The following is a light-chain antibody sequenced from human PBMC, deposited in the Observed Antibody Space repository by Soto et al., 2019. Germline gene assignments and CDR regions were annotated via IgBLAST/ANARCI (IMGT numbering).Light chain of an antibody. CDR2: NNN. CDR3: AACDDSLTAVV. Sequence: QSVLTQPPSASGTPGQRVTISCSGSSSNIGSNPVNWYQQVTGTAPTLLIYNNNKRPSGVPDRFSGSKSGTSASLAISGLQSEDEADYYCAACDDSLTAVVFGGGTKLTVL. CDR1: SSNIGSNP. J-gene: IGLJ3*02. V-gene: IGLV1-44*01.